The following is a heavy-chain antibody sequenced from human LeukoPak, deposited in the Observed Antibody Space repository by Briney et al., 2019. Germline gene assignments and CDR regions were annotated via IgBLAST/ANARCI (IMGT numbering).Heavy chain of an antibody. CDR3: AKQSGSYYYDSTGYYFY. CDR2: ISSSGSTI. J-gene: IGHJ4*02. V-gene: IGHV3-11*01. Sequence: GGSLRLSCAASGFTFSDYYMSWIRQAPGKGLEWVSYISSSGSTIYYADSVKGRFIISRDNFKNTLYLQINSLRAEDTAIYYCAKQSGSYYYDSTGYYFYWGQGTLVTVSS. CDR1: GFTFSDYY. D-gene: IGHD3-22*01.